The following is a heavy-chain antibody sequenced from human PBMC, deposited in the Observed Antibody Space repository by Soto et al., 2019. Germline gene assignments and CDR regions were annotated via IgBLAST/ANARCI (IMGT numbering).Heavy chain of an antibody. J-gene: IGHJ4*02. D-gene: IGHD3-10*01. CDR2: IIPIFGTP. Sequence: QVQLVQSGAEVKKPGSSVKVSCKASGGIFSTYAISWVRQAPGQGLEWMGGIIPIFGTPNYAQRFQGRVTITADESTSTAYMELSRLRSEDTAVYYCARDRDDYGSGTYYNRIDFWGQGTLVTVSS. CDR1: GGIFSTYA. V-gene: IGHV1-69*01. CDR3: ARDRDDYGSGTYYNRIDF.